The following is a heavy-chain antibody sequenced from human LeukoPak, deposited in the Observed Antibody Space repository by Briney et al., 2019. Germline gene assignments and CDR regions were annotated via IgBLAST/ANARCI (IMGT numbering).Heavy chain of an antibody. CDR3: ATDIEQLVRFDY. V-gene: IGHV1-24*01. CDR2: FDPEDGET. J-gene: IGHJ4*02. D-gene: IGHD6-13*01. Sequence: ASVNVSCTVSGYTLTELSMHWVRQAPGTGREWMGGFDPEDGETIYSQKVQGRVTMTEDTSTDTAYMELSSLRSEDTAVYYCATDIEQLVRFDYWGQGTLVTVSS. CDR1: GYTLTELS.